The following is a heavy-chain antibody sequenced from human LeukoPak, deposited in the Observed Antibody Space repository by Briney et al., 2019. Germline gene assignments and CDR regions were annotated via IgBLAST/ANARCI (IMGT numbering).Heavy chain of an antibody. Sequence: SETLSLTCTVSGGLISISTYYWGWIRQPPGKGLEWIGSIYYSGTTHYNPSLKSRVTISVDTSKNQFSLKLSSVTAADTAVYYCARGYTAFGGPPGHYFDYWGQGTPVTVSS. D-gene: IGHD4-23*01. J-gene: IGHJ4*02. CDR1: GGLISISTYY. V-gene: IGHV4-39*07. CDR3: ARGYTAFGGPPGHYFDY. CDR2: IYYSGTT.